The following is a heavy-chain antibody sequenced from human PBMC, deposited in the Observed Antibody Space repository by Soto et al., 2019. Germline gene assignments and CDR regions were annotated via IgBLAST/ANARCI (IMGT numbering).Heavy chain of an antibody. CDR3: ARGYSYGYSPSVYYMDV. CDR2: TRNKANSYTT. J-gene: IGHJ6*03. V-gene: IGHV3-72*01. D-gene: IGHD5-18*01. Sequence: GGSLRLSCAASGFTFSDHYMDWVRQAPGKGLEWVGRTRNKANSYTTEYAASVKGRFTISRDDSKNSLYLQMNSLKTEDTAVYYCARGYSYGYSPSVYYMDVWGKGTTVTVSS. CDR1: GFTFSDHY.